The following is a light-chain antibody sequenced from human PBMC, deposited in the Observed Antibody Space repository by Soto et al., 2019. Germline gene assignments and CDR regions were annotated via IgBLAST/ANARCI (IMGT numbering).Light chain of an antibody. CDR1: SSNIGSKY. J-gene: IGLJ3*02. CDR2: KNN. V-gene: IGLV1-47*01. Sequence: QAVVTQPPSASGTPGQRVTISCSGSSSNIGSKYVYWYQQLPGTAPKLLIYKNNQRPSGVPDRFSGSKSGTSDSLAISGLRSEDEADYYCAAWDDSLSGRVFGGGTKLTVL. CDR3: AAWDDSLSGRV.